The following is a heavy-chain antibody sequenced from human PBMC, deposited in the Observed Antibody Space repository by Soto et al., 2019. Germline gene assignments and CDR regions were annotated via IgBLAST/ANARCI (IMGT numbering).Heavy chain of an antibody. Sequence: QVQLQESGPGLVKPSQTLSLTCTVSGGSISSGNYYWSWIRQPPGKGLEWIGFISYSGSTYYNASPMSRVTISVDTSQNQFSLNLNSVTAADTAVYYCATMRTSATGLYYFDYWGQGTLVTVSS. J-gene: IGHJ4*02. CDR3: ATMRTSATGLYYFDY. CDR1: GGSISSGNYY. D-gene: IGHD1-7*01. V-gene: IGHV4-30-4*01. CDR2: ISYSGST.